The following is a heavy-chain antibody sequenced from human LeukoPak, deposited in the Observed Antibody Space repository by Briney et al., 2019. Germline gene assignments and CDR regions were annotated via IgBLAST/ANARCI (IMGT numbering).Heavy chain of an antibody. V-gene: IGHV3-30-3*01. J-gene: IGHJ4*02. CDR1: GFTFSSYA. D-gene: IGHD2-2*01. CDR3: ARGTPDIVVVPAADY. Sequence: GGSLRLSCAASGFTFSSYAMHWVRQAPGKGLEWVAVISYDGSNKYYADSVKGRFTISRDNSKNTLYLQMNSLGAEDTAVYYCARGTPDIVVVPAADYWGQGTLVTVSS. CDR2: ISYDGSNK.